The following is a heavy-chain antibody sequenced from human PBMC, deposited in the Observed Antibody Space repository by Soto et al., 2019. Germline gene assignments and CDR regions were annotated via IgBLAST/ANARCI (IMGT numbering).Heavy chain of an antibody. J-gene: IGHJ4*02. CDR1: GFTFSNAW. Sequence: GGSLRLSCAASGFTFSNAWMSWVRQAPGKGLEWVGRIKSKTDGGTTDYAAPVKGRFTISRDDSKNTLYLQMNSPKTEDTAVYYCTTDHGGNIVVVVAATLLYWGQGTLVTVSS. CDR3: TTDHGGNIVVVVAATLLY. CDR2: IKSKTDGGTT. V-gene: IGHV3-15*01. D-gene: IGHD2-15*01.